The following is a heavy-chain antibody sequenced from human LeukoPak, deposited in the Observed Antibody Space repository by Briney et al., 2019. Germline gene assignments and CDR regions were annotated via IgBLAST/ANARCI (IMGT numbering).Heavy chain of an antibody. D-gene: IGHD3-22*01. CDR1: GGSISSYY. V-gene: IGHV4-4*07. Sequence: SETLSLTCTVSGGSISSYYWSWIRQPAGKGLEWIGRIHTSGSTNYNPSLKSRVTMSVDTSKNQFSLKLSSVTAADTAVYYCARDAYYYDSSGYYRFDYWGQGTLVTVSS. CDR3: ARDAYYYDSSGYYRFDY. J-gene: IGHJ4*02. CDR2: IHTSGST.